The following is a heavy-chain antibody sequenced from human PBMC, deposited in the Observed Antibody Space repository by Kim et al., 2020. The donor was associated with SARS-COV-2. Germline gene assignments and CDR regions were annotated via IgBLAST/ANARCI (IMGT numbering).Heavy chain of an antibody. J-gene: IGHJ3*02. CDR3: ARRIRGYCSGGSCYSAFDI. V-gene: IGHV4-59*08. CDR2: IYYSGST. D-gene: IGHD2-15*01. CDR1: GGSISSYY. Sequence: SETLSRTCTVSGGSISSYYWSWIRQPPGKGLEWIGYIYYSGSTNYNPSLKSRVTISVDTSKNQFSLKLSSVTAADTAVYYCARRIRGYCSGGSCYSAFDIWGQGTMVTVSS.